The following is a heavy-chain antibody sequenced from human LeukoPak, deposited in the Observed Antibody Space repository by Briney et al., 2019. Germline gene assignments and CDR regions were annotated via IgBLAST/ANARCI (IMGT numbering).Heavy chain of an antibody. J-gene: IGHJ3*02. CDR3: ARGSAMGI. CDR2: ISNSGKIV. V-gene: IGHV3-11*01. D-gene: IGHD2-8*01. CDR1: GFIFSDYY. Sequence: GGSLRLSCAASGFIFSDYYMSWIRQAPGKGLEWVSYISNSGKIVYYTDPVKGRFTISRDNAKNSLFLQMDSLRAEDTAVYFCARGSAMGIWGQGTMATVSS.